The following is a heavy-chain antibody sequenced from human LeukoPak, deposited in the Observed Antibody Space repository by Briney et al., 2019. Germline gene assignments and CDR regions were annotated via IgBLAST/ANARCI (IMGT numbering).Heavy chain of an antibody. CDR1: GFTFSSYW. Sequence: GGSLRLSCAASGFTFSSYWMSWVRQAPGKGLEWVATIRQDGSQKYYVDSVKGRFTISRDNAKNSLYLQMNSLRAEDTAVYYCGREGGSVILKVDLDTGGKETLVTVS. CDR2: IRQDGSQK. J-gene: IGHJ5*02. CDR3: GREGGSVILKVDLDT. D-gene: IGHD2-21*01. V-gene: IGHV3-7*01.